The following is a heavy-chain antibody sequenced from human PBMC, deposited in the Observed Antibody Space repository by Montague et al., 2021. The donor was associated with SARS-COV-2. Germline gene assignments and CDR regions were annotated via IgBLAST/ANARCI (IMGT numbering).Heavy chain of an antibody. CDR1: GFTFGDYA. D-gene: IGHD6-19*01. CDR3: AKALYSGGFFFESGSDF. CDR2: ISGDGATA. Sequence: SLRLSCAASGFTFGDYAINWVRQAPGKGLEWVASISGDGATAYYAESVLGRFAISSDNSKNTVLLQMDSLRVKDAAVYYCAKALYSGGFFFESGSDFWGQGTLVTVSS. V-gene: IGHV3-23*01. J-gene: IGHJ4*02.